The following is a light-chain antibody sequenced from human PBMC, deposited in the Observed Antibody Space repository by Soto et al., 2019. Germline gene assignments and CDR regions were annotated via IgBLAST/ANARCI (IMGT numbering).Light chain of an antibody. CDR3: QQYTGPPTT. V-gene: IGKV3-20*01. CDR2: GAS. J-gene: IGKJ5*01. CDR1: QAFSNSF. Sequence: EIVLTQSPGTLSLSPGERSTLCCGSSQAFSNSFLSWCQQRPGQAPRLLIYGASTRAAGIPDRFSGSGSGTDFTLTITRLEPEDSAVYFCQQYTGPPTTFGQGTRLENK.